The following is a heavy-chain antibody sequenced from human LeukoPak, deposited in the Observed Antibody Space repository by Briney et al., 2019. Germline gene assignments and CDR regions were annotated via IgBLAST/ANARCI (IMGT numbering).Heavy chain of an antibody. CDR3: AIGYRAFYDSSALSLGDY. CDR1: GFTFSSYG. Sequence: GGSLRLSCAASGFTFSSYGMHWVRQAPGKGLEWVAVISYDGSNKYYADSVKGRFTISRDNSKNTLYLQMNSLRAEDTAVYYCAIGYRAFYDSSALSLGDYWGQGTLVTVSS. D-gene: IGHD3-22*01. V-gene: IGHV3-30*03. J-gene: IGHJ4*02. CDR2: ISYDGSNK.